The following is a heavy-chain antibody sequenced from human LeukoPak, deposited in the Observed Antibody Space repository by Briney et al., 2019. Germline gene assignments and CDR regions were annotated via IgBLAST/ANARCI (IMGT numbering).Heavy chain of an antibody. V-gene: IGHV4-61*02. CDR3: ASGYYDSSGYYPFYYFDY. D-gene: IGHD3-22*01. Sequence: PSQTLSLTCTVSGGSISSGSYYWSWIRQPAGRGLEWIGRIYTSGSTNYNPSLKSRVTISVDTSKNQFSLKLSSVTAADTAVYYCASGYYDSSGYYPFYYFDYWDQGTLVTVSS. J-gene: IGHJ4*02. CDR2: IYTSGST. CDR1: GGSISSGSYY.